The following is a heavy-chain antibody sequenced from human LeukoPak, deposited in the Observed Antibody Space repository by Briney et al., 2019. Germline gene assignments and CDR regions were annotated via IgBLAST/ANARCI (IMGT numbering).Heavy chain of an antibody. CDR2: IYYSGST. Sequence: SETLSLTCTVSGGSISSYYWSWIRQPPGKELEWIGYIYYSGSTNYNPSLKSRVTISVDTSKNQFSLKLSSVTAADTAVYYCARGGDDFWSEGAFDTWGQGTMVTVSS. V-gene: IGHV4-59*01. CDR1: GGSISSYY. D-gene: IGHD3-3*01. CDR3: ARGGDDFWSEGAFDT. J-gene: IGHJ3*02.